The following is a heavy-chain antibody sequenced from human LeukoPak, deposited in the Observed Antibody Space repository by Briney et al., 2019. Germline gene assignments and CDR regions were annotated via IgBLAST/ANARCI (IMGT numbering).Heavy chain of an antibody. Sequence: SVKVSCKASGGTFSSYVISWVRQAPGQGLEWMGGIIPIFGTANYAQKFQGRVTITADESTSTAYMELSSLRSEDTAVYYAATGYCSSTSCYSHDAFDIWGQGTMVTVSS. J-gene: IGHJ3*02. CDR3: ATGYCSSTSCYSHDAFDI. CDR1: GGTFSSYV. V-gene: IGHV1-69*13. CDR2: IIPIFGTA. D-gene: IGHD2-2*02.